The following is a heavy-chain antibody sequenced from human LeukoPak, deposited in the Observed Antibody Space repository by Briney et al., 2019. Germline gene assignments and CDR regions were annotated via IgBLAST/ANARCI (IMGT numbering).Heavy chain of an antibody. V-gene: IGHV3-7*01. J-gene: IGHJ3*02. CDR2: IKEDGSEK. CDR3: ARDAPSCGSGSCDAFDI. Sequence: GGSLRLSCAASEFTFSSYGMSWVRQAPGKGLEWVANIKEDGSEKDYVDSVKGRFTISRDNAKNSLYLQMNSLRVEDTAVYYCARDAPSCGSGSCDAFDIWGQGTMVTVSS. CDR1: EFTFSSYG. D-gene: IGHD3-10*01.